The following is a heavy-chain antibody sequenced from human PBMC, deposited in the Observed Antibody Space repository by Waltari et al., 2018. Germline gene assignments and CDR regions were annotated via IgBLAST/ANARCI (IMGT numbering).Heavy chain of an antibody. D-gene: IGHD3-10*01. J-gene: IGHJ6*02. CDR2: IYHSGSA. V-gene: IGHV4-38-2*01. Sequence: QVQLQESGPGLVKPSETLSLTCAVSGYSISSGYYWGWIRQPPGRGLGWIGSIYHSGSAVNNPSLKSLVTISVDPSKNQFSLKLSSVTAADTAVYYCAIGLVRGPYGPYYYGMDVWGQGTTVTVSS. CDR3: AIGLVRGPYGPYYYGMDV. CDR1: GYSISSGYY.